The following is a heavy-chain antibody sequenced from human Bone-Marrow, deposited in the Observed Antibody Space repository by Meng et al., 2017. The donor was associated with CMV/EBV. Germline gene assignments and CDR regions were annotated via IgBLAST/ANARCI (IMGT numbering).Heavy chain of an antibody. J-gene: IGHJ6*01. D-gene: IGHD6-13*01. V-gene: IGHV3-30-3*01. Sequence: GGSLRLSCAASGFTFSSYAMHWVRQAPGKGLEWVAVISYDGSNKYYADPVKGRFTISRDNSKNTLYLQMNSLRAEDTAVYYCARDADIAAAGYYYYGMDVWGQGTTVTGSS. CDR1: GFTFSSYA. CDR3: ARDADIAAAGYYYYGMDV. CDR2: ISYDGSNK.